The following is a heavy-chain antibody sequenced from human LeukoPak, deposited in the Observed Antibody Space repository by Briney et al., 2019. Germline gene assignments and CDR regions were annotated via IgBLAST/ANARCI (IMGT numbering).Heavy chain of an antibody. V-gene: IGHV3-53*01. D-gene: IGHD1-1*01. CDR2: LYSDGNT. Sequence: GGSLRLSCAASGFTVITNDMTWVRQAPGKGLEWVSVLYSDGNTKYADSVQGRFTISRDNSKNTLYLEMNSLSPDDTAVYYCARGVVPLAANTLAYWGQGTLVTVSS. CDR3: ARGVVPLAANTLAY. CDR1: GFTVITND. J-gene: IGHJ4*02.